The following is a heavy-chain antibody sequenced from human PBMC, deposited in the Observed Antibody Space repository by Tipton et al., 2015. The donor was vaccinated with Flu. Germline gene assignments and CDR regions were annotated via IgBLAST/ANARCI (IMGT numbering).Heavy chain of an antibody. V-gene: IGHV4-38-2*02. CDR1: GDSMRSDYF. D-gene: IGHD4-11*01. Sequence: TLSLTCTVSGDSMRSDYFWGWIRQPPGEGLEWIATIHRSGSTKYNPSLKSRVTISVDTSKNQFYLEMRSVTAADMAVYYCARRDFSNYVSDPKNWFDRWGQGSLVTVSS. J-gene: IGHJ5*02. CDR2: IHRSGST. CDR3: ARRDFSNYVSDPKNWFDR.